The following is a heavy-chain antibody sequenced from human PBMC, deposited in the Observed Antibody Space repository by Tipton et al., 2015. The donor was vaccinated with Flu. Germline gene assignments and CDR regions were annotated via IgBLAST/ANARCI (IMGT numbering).Heavy chain of an antibody. J-gene: IGHJ6*02. CDR1: GGSVTSGSYY. V-gene: IGHV4-61*01. Sequence: TLSLTRTVSGGSVTSGSYYWNWVRQSPGKGLEWIGYVYYSGSTNYNPSLKSRVAMSIDKSKNQFSLRLSSVTPADTAVYYCARDSTAHFCVSSTCRNNYNYGLDVWGQGTTVTVSS. CDR2: VYYSGST. CDR3: ARDSTAHFCVSSTCRNNYNYGLDV. D-gene: IGHD2-8*01.